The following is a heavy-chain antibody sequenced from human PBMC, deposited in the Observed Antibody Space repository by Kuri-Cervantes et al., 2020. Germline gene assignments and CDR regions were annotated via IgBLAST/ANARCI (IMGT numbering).Heavy chain of an antibody. CDR1: GFTFSSYS. V-gene: IGHV3-7*01. D-gene: IGHD3-16*01. CDR2: IKQDGSEK. J-gene: IGHJ4*02. Sequence: GESLKISCAASGFTFSSYSMNWVRQAPGKGLEWVANIKQDGSEKYYVDSVKGRFTISRDNAKNSLYLQMDSLRAEDTAVYYCAKDSLGWGGAVDYWGQGTLVTVSS. CDR3: AKDSLGWGGAVDY.